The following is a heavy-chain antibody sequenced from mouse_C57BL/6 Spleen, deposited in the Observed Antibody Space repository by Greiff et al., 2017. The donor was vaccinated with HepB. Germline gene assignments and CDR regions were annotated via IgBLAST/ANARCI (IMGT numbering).Heavy chain of an antibody. CDR1: GYTFTSYW. Sequence: QVQLQQSGAELVRPGSSVKLSCKASGYTFTSYWMDWVKQRPGQGLEWIGNIYPSDSETHYNQKFKDKATLTVDKSSSTAYMQLSSLTSEDSAVYYCARQGYGNPFAYWGQGTLVTVSA. CDR3: ARQGYGNPFAY. V-gene: IGHV1-61*01. CDR2: IYPSDSET. D-gene: IGHD2-1*01. J-gene: IGHJ3*01.